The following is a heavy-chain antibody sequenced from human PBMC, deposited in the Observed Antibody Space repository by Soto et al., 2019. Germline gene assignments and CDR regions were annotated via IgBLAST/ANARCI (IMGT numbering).Heavy chain of an antibody. Sequence: GASVKVSCKASGYTFTGYYMHWVRQAPGQGLEWMGIINPSGGSTSYAQKFQGRVTMTRDTSTSTVYMELSSLRSEDTAVYYCASDVRASDAFDIWGQGTMVTVSS. J-gene: IGHJ3*02. CDR2: INPSGGST. V-gene: IGHV1-46*01. CDR1: GYTFTGYY. CDR3: ASDVRASDAFDI.